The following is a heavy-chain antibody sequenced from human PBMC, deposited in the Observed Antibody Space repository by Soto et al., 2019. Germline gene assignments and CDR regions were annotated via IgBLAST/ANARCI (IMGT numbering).Heavy chain of an antibody. J-gene: IGHJ4*02. Sequence: EVQLVESGGGLVKPGGSLRLSCAASGFTFSSYSMNWVRQAPGKGLEWVSSISSSSSYIYYADSVKGRFTISRDNAKNSLYLQMNSLRAEDTAVYYCARVTIVVVAIYYWGQGTLVTVSS. D-gene: IGHD3-3*01. CDR1: GFTFSSYS. CDR2: ISSSSSYI. V-gene: IGHV3-21*01. CDR3: ARVTIVVVAIYY.